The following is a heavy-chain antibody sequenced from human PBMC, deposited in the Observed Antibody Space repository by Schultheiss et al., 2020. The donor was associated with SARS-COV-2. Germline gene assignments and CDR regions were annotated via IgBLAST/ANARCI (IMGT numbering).Heavy chain of an antibody. CDR1: GGSFSGYY. Sequence: SETLSLTCAVYGGSFSGYYWTWIRQPPGKGLEWIGYIYYSGSTNYNPSLKSRVTISVDTSKNQFSLKLSSVTAADTAVYYCARPHDYGDPSYYYYGMDVWGQGTTVTVSS. CDR2: IYYSGST. D-gene: IGHD4-17*01. V-gene: IGHV4-59*01. J-gene: IGHJ6*02. CDR3: ARPHDYGDPSYYYYGMDV.